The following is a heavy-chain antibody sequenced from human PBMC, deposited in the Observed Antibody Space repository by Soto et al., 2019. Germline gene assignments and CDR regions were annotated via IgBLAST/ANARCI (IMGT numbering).Heavy chain of an antibody. CDR1: GYRFSSYG. Sequence: ASVKVSCKASGYRFSSYGICWVRQAPGQGLQWMGWISTYSGNTNFAQDFRDRLTMTTDTSTNTAYMELRSLRSDDVAVYYCVRVNEGVYYDSSGYYDFWGQGTLVTVS. CDR2: ISTYSGNT. V-gene: IGHV1-18*03. J-gene: IGHJ4*02. D-gene: IGHD3-22*01. CDR3: VRVNEGVYYDSSGYYDF.